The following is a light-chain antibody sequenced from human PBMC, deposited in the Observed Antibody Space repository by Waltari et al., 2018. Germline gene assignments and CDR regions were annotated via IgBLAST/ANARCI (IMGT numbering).Light chain of an antibody. CDR1: SRDVGAYTY. CDR3: ASYTSRNTLV. Sequence: QSALTQPASVSGSPGQSITISCTGPSRDVGAYTYISWYQQHPGKVPKVMIFDVSNRPSGVSNLFSGSKSGNTASLTISGLQAEDEADYYCASYTSRNTLVFGSGTKVTIL. J-gene: IGLJ1*01. V-gene: IGLV2-14*03. CDR2: DVS.